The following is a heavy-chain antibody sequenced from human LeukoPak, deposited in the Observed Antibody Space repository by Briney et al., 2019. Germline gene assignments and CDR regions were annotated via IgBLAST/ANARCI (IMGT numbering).Heavy chain of an antibody. Sequence: ASVKVSCKASGYTFTSHYIHWVRQAPGQGLEWMGIINPSGGSTNYAQKFQGRVTMTRDMSTSTVYMELSSLRSEDTAVYYCARRQVAGGPFDYWGQGTPVTVSS. CDR3: ARRQVAGGPFDY. D-gene: IGHD3-16*01. J-gene: IGHJ4*02. V-gene: IGHV1-46*01. CDR1: GYTFTSHY. CDR2: INPSGGST.